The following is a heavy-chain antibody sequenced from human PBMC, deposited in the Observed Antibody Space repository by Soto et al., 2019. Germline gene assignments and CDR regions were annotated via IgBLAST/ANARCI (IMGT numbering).Heavy chain of an antibody. Sequence: PGGSLRLSCATSGFAFSSYSMHWFRQAPGKELEWVAVISSDGGLSFYADSVKGRFIISRDNPKGTVFLQMNSLRLEDTAVYYSAREVVTTKRYLDNWGQGIMVTV. J-gene: IGHJ4*02. D-gene: IGHD2-21*02. V-gene: IGHV3-30-3*01. CDR3: AREVVTTKRYLDN. CDR2: ISSDGGLS. CDR1: GFAFSSYS.